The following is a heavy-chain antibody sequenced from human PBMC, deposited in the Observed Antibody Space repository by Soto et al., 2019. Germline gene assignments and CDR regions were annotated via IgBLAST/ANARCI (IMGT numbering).Heavy chain of an antibody. CDR3: ARDHNYYDSSGYWGYYFDY. Sequence: SETLSLTCTVSGGSISSYYWSWIRQPPGKGLEWIGYIYYSGSTNYNPSLKSRVTISVDTSKNQFSLKLSSVTAADTAVYYCARDHNYYDSSGYWGYYFDYWGQGTLVTVSS. V-gene: IGHV4-59*12. CDR2: IYYSGST. CDR1: GGSISSYY. J-gene: IGHJ4*02. D-gene: IGHD3-22*01.